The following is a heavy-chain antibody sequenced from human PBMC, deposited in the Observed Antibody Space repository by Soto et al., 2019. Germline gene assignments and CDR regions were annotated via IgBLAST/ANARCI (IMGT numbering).Heavy chain of an antibody. D-gene: IGHD3-22*01. CDR2: INHSGST. V-gene: IGHV4-34*01. CDR3: ASGVWHDSSGYSNWFDP. CDR1: GGSFSGYY. Sequence: QVQLQQWGAGLLKPSETLSLTCAVYGGSFSGYYWSWIRQPPGKGLEGIGEINHSGSTNYNPSLTRRVTISVATSRNQFSLKLCSVTAADTAVYYCASGVWHDSSGYSNWFDPGGQGTLVTVCS. J-gene: IGHJ5*02.